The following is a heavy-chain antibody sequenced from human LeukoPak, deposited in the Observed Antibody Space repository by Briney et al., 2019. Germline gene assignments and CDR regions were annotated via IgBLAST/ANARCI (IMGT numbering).Heavy chain of an antibody. Sequence: GGSLRLSCAASGFTFSSYAMSWVRQAPGKGLEWVSAISGSGGSTYYADSVKGRFTISRDNSKNTLYLQMNSLRAEDTAVYYCAKVPYYYGSGSYDSGTDVWGKGTTVTVSS. J-gene: IGHJ6*04. CDR3: AKVPYYYGSGSYDSGTDV. V-gene: IGHV3-23*01. CDR1: GFTFSSYA. CDR2: ISGSGGST. D-gene: IGHD3-10*01.